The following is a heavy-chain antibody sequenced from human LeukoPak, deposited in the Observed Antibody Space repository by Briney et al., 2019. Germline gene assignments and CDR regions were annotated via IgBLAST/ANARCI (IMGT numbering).Heavy chain of an antibody. D-gene: IGHD3-10*01. Sequence: GGSLRLFCAASGFTFNRRGMHGVRQARGKGLEWVSTISDSGGRTYYADSVKGRFNISRDDSKNTLFLQINSLRDDDAAIYYCANLKFRVRGPRGVAYWGQGTLVTVSS. CDR3: ANLKFRVRGPRGVAY. J-gene: IGHJ4*02. V-gene: IGHV3-23*01. CDR2: ISDSGGRT. CDR1: GFTFNRRG.